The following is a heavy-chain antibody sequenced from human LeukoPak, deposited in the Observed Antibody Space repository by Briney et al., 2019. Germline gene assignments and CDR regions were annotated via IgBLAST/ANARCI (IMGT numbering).Heavy chain of an antibody. V-gene: IGHV3-23*01. CDR3: AKECDYSPGHKFDL. D-gene: IGHD3-10*01. Sequence: HGGSLRLSCAASGFTFNNYLMSWVRQAPGKGLEWVSVLFTGGGRTLYADSVKGRFTISGDTSRTTLYLQMNGLRAEDTAVYYCAKECDYSPGHKFDLWGQGTLVTVSS. J-gene: IGHJ4*02. CDR2: LFTGGGRT. CDR1: GFTFNNYL.